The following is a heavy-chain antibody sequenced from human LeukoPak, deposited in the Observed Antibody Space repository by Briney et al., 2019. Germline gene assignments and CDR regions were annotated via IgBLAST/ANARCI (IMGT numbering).Heavy chain of an antibody. CDR1: GFTFNSYW. CDR3: AKAQLVLDAFDI. J-gene: IGHJ3*02. V-gene: IGHV3-7*01. CDR2: IKYDGSEK. Sequence: GGSLRLSCAASGFTFNSYWMNWVRQAPGKGLEWVANIKYDGSEKYYVDSVKGRFTISRDNAKNSLYLQMNSLRAEDTAVYYCAKAQLVLDAFDIWGQGTMVTVSS. D-gene: IGHD6-6*01.